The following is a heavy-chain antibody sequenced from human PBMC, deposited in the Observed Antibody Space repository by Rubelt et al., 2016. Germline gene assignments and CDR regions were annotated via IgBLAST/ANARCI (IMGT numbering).Heavy chain of an antibody. CDR1: RGSSSGYY. V-gene: IGHV4-34*01. J-gene: IGHJ6*02. D-gene: IGHD6-6*01. Sequence: QLQLQESGPGLVKPSETLSLTCAVYRGSSSGYYWSWIRQPPGKGLEWIGEINHSGSTNYNPSLKSRVTISVDTSKSQFSLGLGSGAAAEPAGYYCGRHDSSSSSGPTYGMDVWGQGTTVTVSS. CDR3: GRHDSSSSSGPTYGMDV. CDR2: INHSGST.